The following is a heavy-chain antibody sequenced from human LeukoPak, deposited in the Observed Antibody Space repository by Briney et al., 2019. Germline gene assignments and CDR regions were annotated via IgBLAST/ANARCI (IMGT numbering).Heavy chain of an antibody. CDR3: ARDLAGRNY. CDR2: INSDGSIT. V-gene: IGHV3-74*01. Sequence: PGGSLRLSCAASGFTFTTYWMHWVRQAPGKGLVWVSHINSDGSITSYADSVKGRFTISRDNAKNSLYLQMNSLRAEDTAVYYCARDLAGRNYWGQGTLVTVSS. J-gene: IGHJ4*02. D-gene: IGHD3-10*01. CDR1: GFTFTTYW.